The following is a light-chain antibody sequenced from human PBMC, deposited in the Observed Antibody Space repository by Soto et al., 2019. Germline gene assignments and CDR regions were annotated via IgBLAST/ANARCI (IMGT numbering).Light chain of an antibody. Sequence: QSALTQPPSASGSPGQSVTISCTGTSSDIGGYDYVSWYQQHPGKAPKLIIYKVNKRPSGVPDRFSGSKSGNTASLTVSGLQAEDEADYYCSSYAGSNNLVFAGGTQLTVL. CDR3: SSYAGSNNLV. V-gene: IGLV2-8*01. CDR2: KVN. CDR1: SSDIGGYDY. J-gene: IGLJ3*02.